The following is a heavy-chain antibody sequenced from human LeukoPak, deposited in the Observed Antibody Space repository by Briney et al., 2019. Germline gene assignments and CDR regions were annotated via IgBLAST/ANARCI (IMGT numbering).Heavy chain of an antibody. CDR3: ARSPNTGTVDY. CDR1: GYSFTSYW. D-gene: IGHD1-7*01. V-gene: IGHV5-51*01. Sequence: EESMKISCKGSGYSFTSYWIGWVRQMPGKGLEWMGIIYPGDSDTRYSPSFQGQVTISADKSISTAYLQWCSLKASDTAMYYCARSPNTGTVDYWGQGTLVTVSS. J-gene: IGHJ4*02. CDR2: IYPGDSDT.